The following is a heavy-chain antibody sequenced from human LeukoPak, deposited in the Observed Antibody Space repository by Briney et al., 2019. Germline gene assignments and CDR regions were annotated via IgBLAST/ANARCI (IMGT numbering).Heavy chain of an antibody. D-gene: IGHD3-10*01. V-gene: IGHV3-33*01. J-gene: IGHJ6*02. Sequence: GGSLRLSCAASGFTFSSYGMHWVRQAPGKGLEWVAVIWYDGSNKYYADSVKGRFTISRDNSKNTLYLQMNSLRAEDTAVYYCARYYGSGRGYYGLDVWGQGTTVTVFS. CDR3: ARYYGSGRGYYGLDV. CDR2: IWYDGSNK. CDR1: GFTFSSYG.